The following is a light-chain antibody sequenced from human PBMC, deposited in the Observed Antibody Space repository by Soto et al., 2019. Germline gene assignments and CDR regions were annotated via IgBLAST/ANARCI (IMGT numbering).Light chain of an antibody. J-gene: IGKJ1*01. V-gene: IGKV1-27*01. CDR2: AAS. CDR3: QKYNSAPWT. CDR1: QGIGNY. Sequence: DIQMTQSPSSLSAFVGDRVTITCRASQGIGNYLDWYQQKPGKVPKLLIYAASSLQSGVTSRFSGSGSETEFTLTISSLQPEDVATYYCQKYNSAPWTFGQGTKVEIK.